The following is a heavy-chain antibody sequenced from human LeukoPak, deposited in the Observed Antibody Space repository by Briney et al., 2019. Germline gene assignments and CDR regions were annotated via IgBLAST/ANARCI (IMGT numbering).Heavy chain of an antibody. CDR3: AIEYYDIWTGYYSPGHFDY. Sequence: PGGSLRLSCAASGSTFSNYEMNWVRQAPGKGLEWVSYISNTGHTIFYAHSVKGRFTISRDNAKNSLYLQMNSLRAEDTAVYYCAIEYYDIWTGYYSPGHFDYWGQGTLVTVSS. CDR2: ISNTGHTI. CDR1: GSTFSNYE. D-gene: IGHD3-9*01. J-gene: IGHJ4*02. V-gene: IGHV3-48*03.